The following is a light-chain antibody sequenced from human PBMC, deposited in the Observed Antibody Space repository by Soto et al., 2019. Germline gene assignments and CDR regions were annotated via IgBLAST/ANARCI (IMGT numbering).Light chain of an antibody. CDR1: QRVSSSY. CDR2: DAS. J-gene: IGKJ1*01. V-gene: IGKV3D-20*01. CDR3: QQYGMSPWT. Sequence: EIVLTQSPATLSLSPGERATLSCGASQRVSSSYLAWYQQRPGLAPRLLIYDASSRATGIPDRFSGSGSGTDFTLTTSRLEPEDVGVYYCQQYGMSPWTFGQGTKVKI.